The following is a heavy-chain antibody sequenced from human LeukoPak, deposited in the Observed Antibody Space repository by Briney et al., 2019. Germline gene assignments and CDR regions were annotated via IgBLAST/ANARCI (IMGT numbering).Heavy chain of an antibody. V-gene: IGHV4-59*01. J-gene: IGHJ4*02. CDR2: IYYTGAT. CDR3: ARAGYSYGTGYYFDY. D-gene: IGHD5-18*01. Sequence: SETLSLTCTVSGGSISSYYWRWIRLPPGKGLEWIGYIYYTGATYYNPSLKRRVNISLDTSRNQCSLKLSSVTAADAAVYYCARAGYSYGTGYYFDYWGREPWSPSPQ. CDR1: GGSISSYY.